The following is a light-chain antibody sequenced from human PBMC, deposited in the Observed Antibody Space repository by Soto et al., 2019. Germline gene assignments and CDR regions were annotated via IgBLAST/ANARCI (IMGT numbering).Light chain of an antibody. V-gene: IGLV2-14*01. CDR1: SSDVGGYNY. CDR2: DVS. Sequence: QSALTQPASVSGSPGQSITISCTGTSSDVGGYNYVSWYQQHPGNAPKLMIYDVSNRPSGVANRFSGSKSGNTASLTISGLQAEDEADYYCSSYTSRSTVVFGGGTKLTVL. CDR3: SSYTSRSTVV. J-gene: IGLJ2*01.